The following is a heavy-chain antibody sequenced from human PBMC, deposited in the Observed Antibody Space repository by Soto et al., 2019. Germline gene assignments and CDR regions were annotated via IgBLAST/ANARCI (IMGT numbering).Heavy chain of an antibody. CDR3: ARSGPIAARFFWNNWFDP. CDR2: ISAYNGNT. Sequence: GASVKVSCKASGYTFTSYGISWVRQAPGQGLEWMGWISAYNGNTNYAQKLQGRVTMTTDTSTSTAYMELRSLRSDDTAVYYCARSGPIAARFFWNNWFDPWGQGTLVTAPQ. D-gene: IGHD6-25*01. CDR1: GYTFTSYG. J-gene: IGHJ5*02. V-gene: IGHV1-18*01.